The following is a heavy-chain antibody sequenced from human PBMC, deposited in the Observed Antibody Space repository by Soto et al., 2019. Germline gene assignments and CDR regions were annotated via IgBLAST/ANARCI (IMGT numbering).Heavy chain of an antibody. V-gene: IGHV1-58*01. CDR3: AAVPNYDILTGFAANYFGY. D-gene: IGHD3-9*01. CDR2: IVVGSGNT. Sequence: ASVKVSCKASGFTFTSSAVQWVRQARGQRLEWIGWIVVGSGNTNYAQKFQERVTITRDMSTSTAYMELSSLRSEDTAVYYCAAVPNYDILTGFAANYFGYWGQGTLVTVSS. J-gene: IGHJ4*02. CDR1: GFTFTSSA.